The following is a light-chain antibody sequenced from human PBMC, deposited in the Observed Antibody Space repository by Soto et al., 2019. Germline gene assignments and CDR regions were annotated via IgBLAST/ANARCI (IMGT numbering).Light chain of an antibody. J-gene: IGKJ1*01. CDR3: QQYNNGWT. CDR1: KSVSSN. V-gene: IGKV3-15*01. Sequence: EIVMTQSPATLSVSPGERATLSCRASKSVSSNLAWYQQKPGQAPRLLIYGASTRVTGIPARLSGSGSGTEFSLTISSLQSEDFALYYCQQYNNGWTFGQGTKVETK. CDR2: GAS.